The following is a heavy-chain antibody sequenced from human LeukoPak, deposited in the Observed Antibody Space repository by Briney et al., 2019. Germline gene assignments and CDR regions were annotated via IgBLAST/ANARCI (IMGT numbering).Heavy chain of an antibody. CDR3: ARAVEEDIVPNDV. D-gene: IGHD2-8*01. J-gene: IGHJ6*04. Sequence: GGSLRLSCAASGFTFSSYSMNWVRQAPGKGLEWVSSISSSSSYIYYADSVKGRFTISRDNAKNSLYLQMNSLRAEDTAVYYCARAVEEDIVPNDVWGKGTTVTVSS. CDR2: ISSSSSYI. V-gene: IGHV3-21*01. CDR1: GFTFSSYS.